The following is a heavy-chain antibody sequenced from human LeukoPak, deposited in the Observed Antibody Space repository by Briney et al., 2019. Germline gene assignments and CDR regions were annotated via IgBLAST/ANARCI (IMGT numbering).Heavy chain of an antibody. CDR2: IYYSGST. CDR3: ARGYWYFDL. V-gene: IGHV4-61*08. J-gene: IGHJ2*01. Sequence: SETLSLTCTVSGGSVSSGVYFWSWIRQPPGKGLEWIGYIYYSGSTNYNSSLKGRVTISVDTSKNQFSLKLSSVTAADTAVYYCARGYWYFDLWGRGTLVTVSS. CDR1: GGSVSSGVYF.